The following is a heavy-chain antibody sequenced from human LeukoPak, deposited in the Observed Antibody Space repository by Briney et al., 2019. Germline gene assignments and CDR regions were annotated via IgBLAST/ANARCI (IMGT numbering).Heavy chain of an antibody. CDR1: GGSISPFY. CDR2: IYYDGST. D-gene: IGHD2-2*01. V-gene: IGHV4-59*01. CDR3: ARTSYALDAFDF. J-gene: IGHJ3*01. Sequence: SETLSLTCSVSGGSISPFYGNWIRQPPGKGLEWIGQIYYDGSTTYNPSLKSRVTIAVDTSKNQFSLKLTSATAADTAVYYCARTSYALDAFDFWGQGRLVTVSS.